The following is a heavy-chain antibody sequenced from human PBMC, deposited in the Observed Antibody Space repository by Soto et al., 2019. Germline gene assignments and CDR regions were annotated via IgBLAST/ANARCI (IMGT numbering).Heavy chain of an antibody. D-gene: IGHD3-22*01. CDR1: GFTFSSYA. CDR3: ARVEDYYASSGPQRGMDV. J-gene: IGHJ6*02. Sequence: QVQLVESGGGVVQPGRSLRLSCAASGFTFSSYAMHWVRQAPGKGLEWVAVISYDGSNKYYADSVKGRFTISRDNSKNTLYLQMNSLRAEDTAVYYCARVEDYYASSGPQRGMDVWGQGTTVTVSS. CDR2: ISYDGSNK. V-gene: IGHV3-30-3*01.